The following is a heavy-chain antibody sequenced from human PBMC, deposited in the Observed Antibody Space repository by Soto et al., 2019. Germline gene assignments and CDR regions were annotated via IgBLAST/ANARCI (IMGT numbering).Heavy chain of an antibody. V-gene: IGHV3-15*07. D-gene: IGHD3-3*01. CDR1: GFGFSNTW. Sequence: PGGSLRLSCAASGFGFSNTWMNWVRQAPGQGLEWVGRIKSRTDGGTTDYAAPVRGRFTISRDDSKTTLYLQMNSLNSEDTAVYYCTATPAAPRFLEWLPPPYHFDYWGQAALVTVSS. CDR3: TATPAAPRFLEWLPPPYHFDY. CDR2: IKSRTDGGTT. J-gene: IGHJ4*02.